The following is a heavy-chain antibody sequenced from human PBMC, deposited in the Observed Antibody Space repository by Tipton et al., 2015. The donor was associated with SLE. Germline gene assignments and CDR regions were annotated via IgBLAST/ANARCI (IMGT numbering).Heavy chain of an antibody. V-gene: IGHV1-18*01. CDR3: ARQWKNGDYYYYGMDV. CDR1: GYTFTSYG. Sequence: QSGAEVKKPGASVKVSCKASGYTFTSYGISWVRQAPGQGLEWMGWISAYNGNTNYAQKLQGRVTMTTDTSTSTAYMELRSLRSDDTAVYYCARQWKNGDYYYYGMDVWGQGTTVTVSS. CDR2: ISAYNGNT. J-gene: IGHJ6*02. D-gene: IGHD6-19*01.